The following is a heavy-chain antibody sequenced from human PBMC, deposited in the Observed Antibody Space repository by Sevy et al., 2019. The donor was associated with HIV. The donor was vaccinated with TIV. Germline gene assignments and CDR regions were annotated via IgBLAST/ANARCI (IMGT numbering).Heavy chain of an antibody. V-gene: IGHV4-61*01. CDR3: SSSLGGWELRAQYHFDY. Sequence: SETLSLTCTVSGGSVISGSYYWSWIRQPPGKGLEWIGYIYYSGSTNYNPSLKSRVTISVDTSKNKFSLKLSSVTAAETAVYYCSSSLGGWELRAQYHFDYWGQGTLVTVSS. D-gene: IGHD1-26*01. CDR1: GGSVISGSYY. J-gene: IGHJ4*02. CDR2: IYYSGST.